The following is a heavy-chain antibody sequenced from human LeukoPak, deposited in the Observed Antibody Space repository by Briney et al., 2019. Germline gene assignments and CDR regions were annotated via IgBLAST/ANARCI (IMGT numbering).Heavy chain of an antibody. CDR3: ATEPPMRYFDWLWT. Sequence: ASVKVSCKASGYTFTSYGISWVRQAPGQGLEWMGWISAYNGNTNYAQKLQGRVTMTEDTSTDTAYMELSSLRSEDTAVYYCATEPPMRYFDWLWTWGQGTLVTVSS. D-gene: IGHD3-9*01. J-gene: IGHJ5*02. CDR2: ISAYNGNT. V-gene: IGHV1-18*01. CDR1: GYTFTSYG.